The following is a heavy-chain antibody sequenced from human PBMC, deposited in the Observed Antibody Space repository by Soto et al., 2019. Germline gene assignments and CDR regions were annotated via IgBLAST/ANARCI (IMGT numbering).Heavy chain of an antibody. V-gene: IGHV6-1*01. CDR3: AREFPYYASSDSYLDY. Sequence: PSQTLSLTCAISGDSVSGNSAAWNWIRQSPSRGLEWLGRTYYRSRWYNDYAVSVKSRITVTPDTSKNQFSLHLNSVTPEDTAVYYCAREFPYYASSDSYLDYWGRGALVTVSS. CDR2: TYYRSRWYN. J-gene: IGHJ4*02. CDR1: GDSVSGNSAA. D-gene: IGHD3-16*01.